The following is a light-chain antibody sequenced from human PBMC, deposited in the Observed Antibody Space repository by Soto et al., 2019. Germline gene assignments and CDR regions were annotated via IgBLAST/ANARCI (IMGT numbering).Light chain of an antibody. Sequence: QSALTQPASVSGSPGQSITISCTGTSSDVAVYNYVSRFQQHPGKAPKLIIFGVNNRPSGVSDRFSGSKSGNTASLTISGLQPEDEADYYCTSFTTTNTWVFGGGTKVTVL. CDR3: TSFTTTNTWV. CDR2: GVN. CDR1: SSDVAVYNY. J-gene: IGLJ3*02. V-gene: IGLV2-14*01.